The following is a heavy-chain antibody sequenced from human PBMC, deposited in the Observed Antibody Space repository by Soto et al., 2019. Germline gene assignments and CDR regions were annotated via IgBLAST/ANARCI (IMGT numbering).Heavy chain of an antibody. CDR3: ARQNFLIAAAGYDAFDI. D-gene: IGHD6-13*01. CDR1: GYSFTSYW. J-gene: IGHJ3*02. V-gene: IGHV5-51*01. Sequence: GESLKISCKGSGYSFTSYWIGWVRQMPGKGLEWMGIIYPGDSDTRYSPSFQGQVTISADKSISTAFLQWSSLKASDTAMYYCARQNFLIAAAGYDAFDIWGQGTMVTVSS. CDR2: IYPGDSDT.